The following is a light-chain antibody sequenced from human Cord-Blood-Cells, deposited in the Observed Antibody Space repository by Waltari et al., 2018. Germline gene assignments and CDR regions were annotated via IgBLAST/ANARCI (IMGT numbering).Light chain of an antibody. CDR2: EVS. CDR3: SSYAGSNNV. V-gene: IGLV2-8*01. CDR1: SSDVGGYNY. Sequence: QSALTQPPSASGSPGQSVTISCPGTSSDVGGYNYVSWYQQHPGKAPKLMIYEVSKQPSGVPDRFSGSKSRNTASLTVSGLQSEDEADYYCSSYAGSNNVFGTGTKVTVL. J-gene: IGLJ1*01.